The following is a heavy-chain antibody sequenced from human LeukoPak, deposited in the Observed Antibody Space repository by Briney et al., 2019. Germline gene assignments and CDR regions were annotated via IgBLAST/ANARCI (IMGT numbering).Heavy chain of an antibody. Sequence: SETLSLTCTVSGGSISSYYWSWIRQPPGKGLEWIGDIYYSGSTNYNPSLKSRVTISVDTSKNQFSLKLSSVTAADTAVYYCARETYYYDSSGYYYWYFDLWGRGTLVTVSS. CDR1: GGSISSYY. V-gene: IGHV4-59*01. D-gene: IGHD3-22*01. CDR3: ARETYYYDSSGYYYWYFDL. CDR2: IYYSGST. J-gene: IGHJ2*01.